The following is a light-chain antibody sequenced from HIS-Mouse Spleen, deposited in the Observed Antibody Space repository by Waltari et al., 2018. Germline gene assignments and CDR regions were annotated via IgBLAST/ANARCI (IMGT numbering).Light chain of an antibody. J-gene: IGLJ1*01. CDR1: NIGSKS. CDR3: QVWDSSSDPSYV. Sequence: SYVLTQPPSVSVAPGQTASITCGGNNIGSKSVQWYQQKPGQAPVLVVYDDSDRPSGIPERFSGSNSRNTATLTISRVEAGDEADYYCQVWDSSSDPSYVFGTGTKVTVL. V-gene: IGLV3-21*02. CDR2: DDS.